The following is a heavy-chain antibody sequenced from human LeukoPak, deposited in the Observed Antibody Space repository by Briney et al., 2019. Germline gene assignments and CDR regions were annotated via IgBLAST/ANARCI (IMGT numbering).Heavy chain of an antibody. V-gene: IGHV1-18*01. CDR3: ARVVAAAGQYFDY. J-gene: IGHJ4*02. D-gene: IGHD6-13*01. CDR1: GYTFTSYG. CDR2: ISAYNGNT. Sequence: ASVKVSCKASGYTFTSYGISWVRQAPGQGLEWMGWISAYNGNTNYAQKLQGRVTMTTDTSTSTACMELRSLRSDDTAVYYCARVVAAAGQYFDYWGQGTLVTVSS.